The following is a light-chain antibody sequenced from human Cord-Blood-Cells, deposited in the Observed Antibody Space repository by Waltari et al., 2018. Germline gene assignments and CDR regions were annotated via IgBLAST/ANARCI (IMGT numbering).Light chain of an antibody. CDR2: QDS. CDR1: KLGDKY. J-gene: IGLJ1*01. V-gene: IGLV3-1*01. Sequence: SYELTQPPSVSVSPGQTDSINHAGAKLGDKYACWYQQKPGQSPVLVLYQDSKRPSGIPVRFSGSNSGNTATLTISGTQAMDEADYYCQAWDSSTYVFGTGTKVTVL. CDR3: QAWDSSTYV.